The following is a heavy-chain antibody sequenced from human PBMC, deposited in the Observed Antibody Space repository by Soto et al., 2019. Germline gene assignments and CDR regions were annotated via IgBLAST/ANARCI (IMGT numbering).Heavy chain of an antibody. Sequence: SETLSLTCTVSGGSISSGDYYWSWIRQPPGKGLEWIGYIYYSGSTYYNPSLKSRVTISVDTSKNQFSLKLSSVTAADTAVYYCARDRVTTRLGRSNWFDPWGQGTLVTVSS. V-gene: IGHV4-30-4*01. D-gene: IGHD4-4*01. CDR3: ARDRVTTRLGRSNWFDP. CDR1: GGSISSGDYY. CDR2: IYYSGST. J-gene: IGHJ5*02.